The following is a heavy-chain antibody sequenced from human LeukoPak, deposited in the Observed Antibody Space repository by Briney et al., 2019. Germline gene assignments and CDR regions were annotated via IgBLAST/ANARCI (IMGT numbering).Heavy chain of an antibody. CDR1: GFTFSSYS. Sequence: GGSLRLSCAASGFTFSSYSMNWVRQAQGKGLERVSYISSSSSTIYYADSVKGRFTISRDNAKNSLYLQMNSLRAEDTAVYYCSLRAEHGIRYFNWSEDYWGQGTLVTVSS. CDR3: SLRAEHGIRYFNWSEDY. CDR2: ISSSSSTI. D-gene: IGHD3-9*01. J-gene: IGHJ4*02. V-gene: IGHV3-48*04.